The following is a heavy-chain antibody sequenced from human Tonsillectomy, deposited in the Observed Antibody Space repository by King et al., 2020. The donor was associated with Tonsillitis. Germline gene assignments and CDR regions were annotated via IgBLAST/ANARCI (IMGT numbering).Heavy chain of an antibody. J-gene: IGHJ2*01. D-gene: IGHD3-9*01. CDR2: ISSSSSYI. Sequence: EVQLVESGGGLVKPGGSLRLSCAASGLTFSSYSMNWVRQAPGKGLEWVSSISSSSSYIYYADSVKGRFTISRDNAKNSLYLQMNSLRAEDTAVYYCARDDVLRYFDWLFDWYFDLWGRGTLVTVSS. V-gene: IGHV3-21*01. CDR3: ARDDVLRYFDWLFDWYFDL. CDR1: GLTFSSYS.